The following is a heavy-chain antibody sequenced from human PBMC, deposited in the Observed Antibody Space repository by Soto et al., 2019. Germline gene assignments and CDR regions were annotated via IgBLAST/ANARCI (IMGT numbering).Heavy chain of an antibody. CDR2: ISNDGSKR. D-gene: IGHD3-3*01. V-gene: IGHV3-30*18. J-gene: IGHJ5*01. CDR1: GFSFSVFG. CDR3: AKDKVPYFDYWSRQRWFDP. Sequence: GGSLRVSCVASGFSFSVFGMHWVRQFPGKGLEWVAVISNDGSKRYYIESVEGRFTISRDDSKNTLYLQMDSLRVDDTAVYYCAKDKVPYFDYWSRQRWFDPWGQGTPVTVSS.